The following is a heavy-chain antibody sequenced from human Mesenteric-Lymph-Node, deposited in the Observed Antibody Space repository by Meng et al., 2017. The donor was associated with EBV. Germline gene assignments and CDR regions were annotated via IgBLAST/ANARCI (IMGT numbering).Heavy chain of an antibody. CDR3: ARTIAGEYGDYVVPLDY. D-gene: IGHD4-17*01. J-gene: IGHJ4*02. V-gene: IGHV4-34*01. CDR2: INAGEST. Sequence: GPLQQWGAGLLKPSGTLSLTCAVYGGSFSGDYWTWIRQPPGKGLEWIGEINAGESTNYNPSLKSRVTMSIDTSKNQFSLKLSSVTAADTAVYYCARTIAGEYGDYVVPLDYWGQGTLVTVSS. CDR1: GGSFSGDY.